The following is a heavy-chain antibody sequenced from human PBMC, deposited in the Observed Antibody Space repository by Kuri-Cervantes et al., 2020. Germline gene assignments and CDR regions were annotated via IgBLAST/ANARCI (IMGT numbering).Heavy chain of an antibody. V-gene: IGHV5-51*01. CDR3: ARSYCPNGLCYYMDV. J-gene: IGHJ6*03. Sequence: GGSLRLSCKGSGYRFTNYWIGWVRQMPGKGLEWMGIINPGDSETRYSPSFQGQVTISADKSINTAYLQWGSLKASDTAIFYCARSYCPNGLCYYMDVWGKGTTVTVSS. D-gene: IGHD2-8*01. CDR2: INPGDSET. CDR1: GYRFTNYW.